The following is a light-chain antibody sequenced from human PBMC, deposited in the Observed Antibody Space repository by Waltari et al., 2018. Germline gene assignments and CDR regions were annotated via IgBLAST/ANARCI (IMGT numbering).Light chain of an antibody. CDR3: QQYNGYPT. CDR2: KAS. V-gene: IGKV1-5*03. CDR1: QGISDW. J-gene: IGKJ1*01. Sequence: DIQMTQSPSTLSASVGDRVTITCRASQGISDWLAWHQQKPGKAPKLLIYKASSLESGVPSRFSGSGSGTEVTLTISSLQPDDFATYYCQQYNGYPTFGQGTRVVIK.